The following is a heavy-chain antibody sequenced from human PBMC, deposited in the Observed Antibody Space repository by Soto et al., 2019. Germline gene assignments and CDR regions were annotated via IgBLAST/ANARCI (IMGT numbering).Heavy chain of an antibody. CDR1: GFTFSSYG. CDR2: ISYDGSNK. CDR3: AKDQQLVPYYYYGMDV. Sequence: GGSLRLSCAASGFTFSSYGMHWVRQAPGKGLEWVAVISYDGSNKYYADSVKGRFTISRDNSKNTLYLQMNSLRAEDTAVYYCAKDQQLVPYYYYGMDVWGQGTTVTVSS. V-gene: IGHV3-30*18. D-gene: IGHD6-13*01. J-gene: IGHJ6*02.